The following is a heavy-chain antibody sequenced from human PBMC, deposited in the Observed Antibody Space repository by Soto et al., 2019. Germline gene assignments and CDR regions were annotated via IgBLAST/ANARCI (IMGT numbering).Heavy chain of an antibody. CDR2: ISAYNGNT. CDR1: GHTFTSYG. V-gene: IGHV1-18*01. Sequence: QVQLVQSGAEVKKPGASVKVSCKASGHTFTSYGISWVRQAPGQGLEWMGWISAYNGNTNYAQKLQGRVTMTTDTSTSTAYMELRSLRSDDTAVYYCARDPPRTIQDYVWGSYTYYFDYWGQGTLVTVSS. J-gene: IGHJ4*02. CDR3: ARDPPRTIQDYVWGSYTYYFDY. D-gene: IGHD3-16*01.